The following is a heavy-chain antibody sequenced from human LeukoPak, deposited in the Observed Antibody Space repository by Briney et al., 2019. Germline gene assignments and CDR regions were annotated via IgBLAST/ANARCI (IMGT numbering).Heavy chain of an antibody. CDR2: IKQDGSEK. Sequence: GGSLRLSCAASGFTFSSHCMNWARQAPGKGLEWVANIKQDGSEKYYVDSVKGRFTISRDNAKNSLYLKMNSLRAEETAVYHCARESYRLLYSFDYWGQGALVTVSS. CDR3: ARESYRLLYSFDY. D-gene: IGHD2-2*01. CDR1: GFTFSSHC. J-gene: IGHJ4*02. V-gene: IGHV3-7*01.